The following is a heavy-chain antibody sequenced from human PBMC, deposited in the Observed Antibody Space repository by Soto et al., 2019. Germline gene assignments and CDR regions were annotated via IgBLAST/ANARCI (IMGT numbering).Heavy chain of an antibody. CDR1: GFTFSSYG. CDR3: AGGSRAFDI. CDR2: IWYDGSNK. J-gene: IGHJ3*02. D-gene: IGHD3-10*01. Sequence: QVQLVESGGSVVQPRRSLRLSCAASGFTFSSYGMHWVRQAPGKGLEWVAVIWYDGSNKYYADSVKGRFTISRDNSKNTLYLQMNSLRAEDTAVYYCAGGSRAFDIWGQGTMVTVSS. V-gene: IGHV3-33*01.